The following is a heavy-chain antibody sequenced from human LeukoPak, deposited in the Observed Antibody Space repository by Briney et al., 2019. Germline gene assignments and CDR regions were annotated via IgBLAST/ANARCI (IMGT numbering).Heavy chain of an antibody. CDR3: AKARGSGWTKDAFDI. CDR2: TSGGGGST. D-gene: IGHD6-19*01. Sequence: QPGGSLRLSCAASGFTFSSYAMSWVRQAPGKGLEWVSATSGGGGSTYYADSVKGRFTISRDNSKNTLYLQMNSLRAEDTAVYYCAKARGSGWTKDAFDIWGQGTMVTVSS. CDR1: GFTFSSYA. J-gene: IGHJ3*02. V-gene: IGHV3-23*01.